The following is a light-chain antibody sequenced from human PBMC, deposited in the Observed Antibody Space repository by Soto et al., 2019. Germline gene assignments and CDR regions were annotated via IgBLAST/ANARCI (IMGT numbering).Light chain of an antibody. Sequence: QSALTQPPSVSGAPGQRVSISCTGSTSNIGAPYDVHWYQHLPGAAPKLLIYGDNNRPSGVPDRFSGSKSGTSASLAITSLQAEDGADYYCQSYDISLHNYVFGTGTKVTVL. J-gene: IGLJ1*01. CDR1: TSNIGAPYD. V-gene: IGLV1-40*01. CDR2: GDN. CDR3: QSYDISLHNYV.